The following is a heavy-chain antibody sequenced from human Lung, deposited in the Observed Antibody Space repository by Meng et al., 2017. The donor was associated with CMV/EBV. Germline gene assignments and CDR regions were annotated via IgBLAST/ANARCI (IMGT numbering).Heavy chain of an antibody. CDR2: IYYSGST. CDR3: ARALDTAMVTFDY. CDR1: GGSISSGDYY. J-gene: IGHJ4*02. D-gene: IGHD5-18*01. Sequence: QVPLPEPGQGLGKPSQTPPLTGTVSGGSISSGDYYWSWIRQPPGKGLEWIGYIYYSGSTYYNPSLKSRVTISVDTSKNQFSLKLSSVTAADTAVYYCARALDTAMVTFDYWGQGTLVTVSS. V-gene: IGHV4-30-4*08.